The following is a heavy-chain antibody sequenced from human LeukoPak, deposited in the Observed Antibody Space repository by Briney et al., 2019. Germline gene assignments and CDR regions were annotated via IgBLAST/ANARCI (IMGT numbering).Heavy chain of an antibody. J-gene: IGHJ4*02. Sequence: SETLSLTCTVSGGSINTYYGSWIRQPPGKGLEWIGYIYYSGSTKYNPSLERRISISVDTSKNQFSLRLSSVTAADRAVYYCARGSEDIVVVPAASPEFDYWGQGTLVTVSS. D-gene: IGHD2-2*01. V-gene: IGHV4-59*01. CDR1: GGSINTYY. CDR2: IYYSGST. CDR3: ARGSEDIVVVPAASPEFDY.